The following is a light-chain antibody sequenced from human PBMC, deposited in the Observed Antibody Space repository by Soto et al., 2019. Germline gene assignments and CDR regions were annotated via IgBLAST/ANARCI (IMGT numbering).Light chain of an antibody. Sequence: QSALTQPSSLSGSPAQSITISCTGTISDIGYYDYVSWYQHHSGKAPKLIIYEVNNRPSGVSNRFSGSKSVNTASLTISGLQAEDEAEYYWSSHSSSSAYYVFGTGTKVTVL. CDR1: ISDIGYYDY. V-gene: IGLV2-14*01. J-gene: IGLJ1*01. CDR3: SSHSSSSAYYV. CDR2: EVN.